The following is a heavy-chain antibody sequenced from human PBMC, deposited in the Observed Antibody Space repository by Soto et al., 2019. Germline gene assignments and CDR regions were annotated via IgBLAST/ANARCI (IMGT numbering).Heavy chain of an antibody. J-gene: IGHJ4*02. V-gene: IGHV3-30*18. Sequence: QVQLVESGGGVVQPGRSLRLSCAASGFTFSSYGMHWVRQAPGKGLEWVAVISYDGSNKYYADSVKGRFTISRDNSKNTLYLQMNSLRAEDTAVYYCAKDFSDIVLMVYATRTCYFDYWGQGTLVTVSS. CDR2: ISYDGSNK. CDR3: AKDFSDIVLMVYATRTCYFDY. CDR1: GFTFSSYG. D-gene: IGHD2-8*01.